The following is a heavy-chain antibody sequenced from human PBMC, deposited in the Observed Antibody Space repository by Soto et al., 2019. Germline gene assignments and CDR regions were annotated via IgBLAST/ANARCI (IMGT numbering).Heavy chain of an antibody. CDR1: GFTFSDHY. Sequence: EVQLVESGGGLVQPGGSLRLSCAASGFTFSDHYMDWVRQAPGKGLEWIGRIKNKPKSYTTQYAASVKGRFTISRDDSINSLHQHMESLRADDTAVYYCARYIVATKYLDYWGQGTLVTVSS. CDR3: ARYIVATKYLDY. D-gene: IGHD5-12*01. CDR2: IKNKPKSYTT. J-gene: IGHJ4*02. V-gene: IGHV3-72*01.